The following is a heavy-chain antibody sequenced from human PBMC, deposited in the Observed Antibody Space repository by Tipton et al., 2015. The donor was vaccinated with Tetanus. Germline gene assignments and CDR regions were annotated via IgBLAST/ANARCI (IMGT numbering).Heavy chain of an antibody. CDR1: GFIFSSYG. V-gene: IGHV3-33*01. J-gene: IGHJ4*02. CDR2: PWYDGTDK. D-gene: IGHD2-15*01. CDR3: AREADCSGGSCFSGDFDN. Sequence: SLRLSCAASGFIFSSYGIHWVRQAPGKGLEWVAVPWYDGTDKYYADSVKGRFTISRDNSKNPLYLQMNSLRAEDTAVYYCAREADCSGGSCFSGDFDNWGQGTQVTVSS.